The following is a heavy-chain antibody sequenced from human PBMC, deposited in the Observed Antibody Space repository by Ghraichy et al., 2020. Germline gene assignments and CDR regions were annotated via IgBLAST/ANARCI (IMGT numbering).Heavy chain of an antibody. CDR2: IKQDGSEI. D-gene: IGHD2-15*01. Sequence: LSLTCAASGFTFSTYWMSWVRQAPGKGLEWVANIKQDGSEIFYVGSVRGRFTISRDNAKNSLYLQMNSLRDEDTAGYYCARVLGYCSGGSCFPFNLWGQGVLVTVSS. V-gene: IGHV3-7*04. CDR1: GFTFSTYW. J-gene: IGHJ5*02. CDR3: ARVLGYCSGGSCFPFNL.